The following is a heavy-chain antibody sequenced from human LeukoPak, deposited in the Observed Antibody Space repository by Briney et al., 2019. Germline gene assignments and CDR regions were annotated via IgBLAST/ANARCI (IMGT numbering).Heavy chain of an antibody. D-gene: IGHD2-21*02. CDR2: INPNSGGT. V-gene: IGHV1-2*02. CDR1: GYTFTGYY. CDR3: ARSPRQYCGGDCYSGGDY. J-gene: IGHJ4*02. Sequence: GASVKVSCKASGYTFTGYYMHWVRQAPGQGLEWMGWINPNSGGTNYAQKFQGRVTMTRDTSISKAYMELSRLRSDDTAVYYCARSPRQYCGGDCYSGGDYWGQGTLVTVSS.